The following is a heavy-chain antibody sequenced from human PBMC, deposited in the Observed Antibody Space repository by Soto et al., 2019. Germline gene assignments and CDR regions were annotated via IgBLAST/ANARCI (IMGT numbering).Heavy chain of an antibody. D-gene: IGHD1-20*01. CDR2: IYGGGRT. CDR3: AKGFNCNRVDS. V-gene: IGHV3-53*01. J-gene: IGHJ4*02. CDR1: GFTVSNTY. Sequence: PGGSLRLSCEASGFTVSNTYMCWIRQAPARGLEWVSIIYGGGRTYSTDSAKGRFTISKANYRNTVYLQMNSLRAEDTALSYCAKGFNCNRVDSWGQGTLVTVSS.